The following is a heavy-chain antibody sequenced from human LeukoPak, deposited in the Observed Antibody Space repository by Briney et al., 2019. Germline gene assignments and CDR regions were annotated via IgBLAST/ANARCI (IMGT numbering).Heavy chain of an antibody. V-gene: IGHV1-2*02. J-gene: IGHJ6*03. CDR3: ARGTPYYDYVWGSYRYPFYYYYYMDV. CDR2: INPNSGGT. Sequence: EASVKVSCKASGYTFTGYYMHWVRQAPGQGLEWMGWINPNSGGTNYAQKFQGRVTMTRDTSISTAYMELSRLRSDDTAVYYCARGTPYYDYVWGSYRYPFYYYYYMDVWGKGTTVTVSS. CDR1: GYTFTGYY. D-gene: IGHD3-16*02.